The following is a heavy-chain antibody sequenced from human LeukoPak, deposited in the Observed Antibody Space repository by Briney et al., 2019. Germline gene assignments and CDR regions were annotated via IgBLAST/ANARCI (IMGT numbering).Heavy chain of an antibody. CDR2: IRYDGSNK. Sequence: WSLRLSCAASGFTFSSYGMHWVRQAPGKGLDWLAFIRYDGSNKYYADSVKGRFTISRDNSKNTLYLQMNSLRAEDTAVYYCAKPHFDYWGQGTLVTVSS. V-gene: IGHV3-30*02. CDR3: AKPHFDY. J-gene: IGHJ4*02. CDR1: GFTFSSYG.